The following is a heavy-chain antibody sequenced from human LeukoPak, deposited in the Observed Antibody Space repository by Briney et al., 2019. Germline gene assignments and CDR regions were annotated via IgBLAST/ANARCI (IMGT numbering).Heavy chain of an antibody. CDR1: GFTFSSYE. V-gene: IGHV3-48*03. CDR3: ARDGEYSGYEPEAFHI. Sequence: PGGSLRLSCAASGFTFSSYEMNWVRQAPGKGLEGVSYISSSGSTIYYADSVKGRFTISRDNAKNSLYLQMNSLRAEDTAVYYCARDGEYSGYEPEAFHIWGQGTMVTVSS. J-gene: IGHJ3*02. CDR2: ISSSGSTI. D-gene: IGHD5-12*01.